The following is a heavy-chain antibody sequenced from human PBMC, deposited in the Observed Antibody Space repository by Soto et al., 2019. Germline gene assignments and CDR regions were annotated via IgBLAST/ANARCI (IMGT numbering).Heavy chain of an antibody. CDR3: ARGEIRYNPGLSYYGMGV. J-gene: IGHJ6*02. D-gene: IGHD3-9*01. Sequence: GASVKVSCKASGGTFSSYAISWVRQAPGQGLEWMGGIIPIFGTANYAQKFQGRVTITADESTSTAYMELSSLRSEDTAVYYCARGEIRYNPGLSYYGMGVWGQGTTVTVSS. V-gene: IGHV1-69*13. CDR1: GGTFSSYA. CDR2: IIPIFGTA.